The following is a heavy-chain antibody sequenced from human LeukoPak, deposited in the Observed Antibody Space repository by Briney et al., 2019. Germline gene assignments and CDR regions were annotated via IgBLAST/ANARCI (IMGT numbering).Heavy chain of an antibody. D-gene: IGHD3-22*01. V-gene: IGHV4-34*01. CDR3: ARSRNYYDSSGYYWD. CDR1: GGAFRGYY. CDR2: INHSGST. J-gene: IGHJ4*02. Sequence: SETLSLTCAVYGGAFRGYYWSWIRKPPGKGLEWIGEINHSGSTNYNPSLKSRVSISVDTSKNQFSLKLSSVTAADTAVYYCARSRNYYDSSGYYWDWGQGTLVTVSS.